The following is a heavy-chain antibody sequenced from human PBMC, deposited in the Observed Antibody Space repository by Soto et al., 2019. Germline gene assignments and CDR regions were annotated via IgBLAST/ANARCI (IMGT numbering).Heavy chain of an antibody. Sequence: QVQLVESGGGVVQPGRSQRLSCAASGFTFSTYGMHWVRQAPGKGLEWVAVISYDGSYKYYADSVKGRLIISRDNSKNPLYLQMNSLRAEDTAVYYCAKGQHCRSTSCYFYYYGVDVWGQGTTVAVSS. V-gene: IGHV3-30*18. CDR3: AKGQHCRSTSCYFYYYGVDV. CDR1: GFTFSTYG. J-gene: IGHJ6*02. D-gene: IGHD2-2*01. CDR2: ISYDGSYK.